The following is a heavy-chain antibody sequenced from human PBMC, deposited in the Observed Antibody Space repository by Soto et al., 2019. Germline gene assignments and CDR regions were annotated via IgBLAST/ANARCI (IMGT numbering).Heavy chain of an antibody. CDR3: AAKGQQHLGYYNGLDV. CDR1: GFTFSSSA. V-gene: IGHV1-58*01. CDR2: IVVGSGNT. J-gene: IGHJ6*02. D-gene: IGHD6-13*01. Sequence: SVKVSCKASGFTFSSSAVQWVRQARGQRLEWIGWIVVGSGNTIHAQKFQERVSITRDLSTCTAYMELSSLRSEDTGVYYCAAKGQQHLGYYNGLDVWGQGTTVTVSS.